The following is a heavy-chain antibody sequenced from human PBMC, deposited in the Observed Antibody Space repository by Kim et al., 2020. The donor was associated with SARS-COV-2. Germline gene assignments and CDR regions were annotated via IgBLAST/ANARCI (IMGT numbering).Heavy chain of an antibody. V-gene: IGHV1-24*01. Sequence: ASVKVSCKVSGYTLTELSMHWVRQAPGKGLEWMGGFDPEDGETIYAQKFQGRVTMTEDTSTDTAYMELSSLRAEDTAVYYCATSITIFGGFDPWVQGTLVTVSS. J-gene: IGHJ5*02. CDR3: ATSITIFGGFDP. CDR1: GYTLTELS. CDR2: FDPEDGET. D-gene: IGHD3-3*01.